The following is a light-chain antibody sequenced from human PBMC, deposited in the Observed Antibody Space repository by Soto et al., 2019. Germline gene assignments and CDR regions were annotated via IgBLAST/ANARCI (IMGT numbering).Light chain of an antibody. CDR1: QSVSSN. Sequence: EIVMTQFPDTLSVSPGERATLSCWASQSVSSNLAWYQQKPGQAPRLLIYGASTRATGIPARFSGSGSGTEFTLTISSLQSEDFAVYYCQQYNNWPPLTFGGGTKVEIK. J-gene: IGKJ4*01. V-gene: IGKV3-15*01. CDR2: GAS. CDR3: QQYNNWPPLT.